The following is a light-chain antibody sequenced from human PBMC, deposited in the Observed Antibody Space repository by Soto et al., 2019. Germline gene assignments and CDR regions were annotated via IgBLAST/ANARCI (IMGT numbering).Light chain of an antibody. CDR2: DVS. CDR1: SSDVGGYNY. CDR3: CSYAGSYTYV. Sequence: QSALTQPRSGSGSPGQSVTISCTGTSSDVGGYNYVSWYQQHPGKAPKLTIYDVSKRPSGVPDRFSGSKSGNTASLTIAGLQAEDEADYYCCSYAGSYTYVFGTGTKLTVL. J-gene: IGLJ1*01. V-gene: IGLV2-11*01.